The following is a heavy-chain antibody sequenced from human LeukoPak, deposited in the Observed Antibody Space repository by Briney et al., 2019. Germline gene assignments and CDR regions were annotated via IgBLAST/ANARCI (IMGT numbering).Heavy chain of an antibody. CDR3: ARYYGP. CDR2: IYDSGNT. CDR1: GGSIRSSYYY. V-gene: IGHV4-39*01. D-gene: IGHD3-16*01. Sequence: SETLSLTCTVSGGSIRSSYYYWGWIRQPPGKGLEWIGSIYDSGNTYYNPSLKSRVTISVDTSKNQFSLKLNSVTAADTAVYYCARYYGPWGQGTLVTVSS. J-gene: IGHJ5*02.